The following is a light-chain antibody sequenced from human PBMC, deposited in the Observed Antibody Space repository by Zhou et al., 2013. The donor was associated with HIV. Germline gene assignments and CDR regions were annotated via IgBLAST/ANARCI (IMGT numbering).Light chain of an antibody. CDR2: DAS. CDR3: QQYDSYPLT. V-gene: IGKV1-5*01. J-gene: IGKJ4*01. CDR1: QNIRTW. Sequence: DIQMTQSPSSVSASVGDRVTITCRASQNIRTWLAWYQQKVGEAPQLLIYDASSLQSGVPSRFSGSGSGTEFTLTISSLQPDDFATFYCQQYDSYPLTFGGGTKVEMK.